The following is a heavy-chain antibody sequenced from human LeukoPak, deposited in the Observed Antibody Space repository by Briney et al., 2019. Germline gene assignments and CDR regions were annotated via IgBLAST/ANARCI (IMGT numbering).Heavy chain of an antibody. J-gene: IGHJ4*02. CDR2: ISGSGGST. D-gene: IGHD6-19*01. V-gene: IGHV3-23*01. CDR3: AKAPGYSSGWYAAYYFDY. CDR1: GFTFSSYA. Sequence: PGGSLRLSCAASGFTFSSYAMSWVRQAPGKGLEWVSAISGSGGSTYYADSVKGRFTISRDNSKNTLYLQMNSLRAEDTAVYYCAKAPGYSSGWYAAYYFDYWRQGTLVTVSS.